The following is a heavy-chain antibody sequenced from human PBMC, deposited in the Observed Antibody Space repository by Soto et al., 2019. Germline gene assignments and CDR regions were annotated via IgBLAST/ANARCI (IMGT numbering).Heavy chain of an antibody. CDR1: GFTFSSYA. Sequence: PGGSLRLSCAASGFTFSSYAMSWVRQAPGKGLEWVSAISGSGGSTYYADSVKGRFTISRDNSKNTLYLQMNSLRAEDTAVYYCAKDPLSPVAGASPFGYWGQGTLVTVSS. CDR3: AKDPLSPVAGASPFGY. J-gene: IGHJ4*02. CDR2: ISGSGGST. D-gene: IGHD6-19*01. V-gene: IGHV3-23*01.